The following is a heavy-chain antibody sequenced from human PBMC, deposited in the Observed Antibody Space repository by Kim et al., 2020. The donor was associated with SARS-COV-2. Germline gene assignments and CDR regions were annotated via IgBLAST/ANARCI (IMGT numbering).Heavy chain of an antibody. V-gene: IGHV4-59*01. J-gene: IGHJ4*02. Sequence: SETLSLTCSVSSDSISSYYCSWIRQLPGKGLEWLGYIYYSGSTDYNPSLKTRVTISWDTSRNQFSLDLTSVTEADPAVYYCARSEGRASWQQFDYWGQGILVTVAS. D-gene: IGHD2-2*01. CDR3: ARSEGRASWQQFDY. CDR1: SDSISSYY. CDR2: IYYSGST.